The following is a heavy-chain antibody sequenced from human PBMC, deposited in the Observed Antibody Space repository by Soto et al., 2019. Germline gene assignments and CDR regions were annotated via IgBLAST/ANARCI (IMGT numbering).Heavy chain of an antibody. V-gene: IGHV3-9*01. J-gene: IGHJ5*02. CDR2: ISWNSGSI. Sequence: EAQLVESGGGLVQPGRSLRLSCAASGFTFGDYAMHWVRQAPGKGLECVSGISWNSGSIGYADSVKGRFTISRDNAKNTLYLQRNSTRAEDTALYYCAKGVAPTPFSLKYNCFDPWGQGTLVTVSS. CDR1: GFTFGDYA. CDR3: AKGVAPTPFSLKYNCFDP. D-gene: IGHD2-15*01.